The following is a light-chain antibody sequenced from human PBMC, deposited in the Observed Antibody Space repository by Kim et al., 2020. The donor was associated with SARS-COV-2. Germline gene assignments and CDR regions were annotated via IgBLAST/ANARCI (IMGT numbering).Light chain of an antibody. CDR2: HDT. CDR1: NIVRES. J-gene: IGLJ3*02. Sequence: PGKTATITWGGKNIVRESLHWYQQRPGQAPVLLIYHDTDRTSGIPERFAASKSGNTATLTITRVEAGDEADYYCHLWDSDSDHWVFGGGTQLTVL. CDR3: HLWDSDSDHWV. V-gene: IGLV3-21*04.